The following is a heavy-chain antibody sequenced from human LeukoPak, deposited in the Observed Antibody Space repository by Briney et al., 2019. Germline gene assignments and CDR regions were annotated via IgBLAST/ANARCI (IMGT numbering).Heavy chain of an antibody. CDR1: RFTFRSYA. CDR2: ISGSGGTT. J-gene: IGHJ3*02. V-gene: IGHV3-23*01. Sequence: GGSLRLSCAASRFTFRSYAMSWVRQAPGKGLEWVSGISGSGGTTYYVDSVKGRFTISRDNSKSTLFLQMDSLRADDTAVYYRAKATGTGAFDIWGQGTMVTVSS. CDR3: AKATGTGAFDI. D-gene: IGHD1-7*01.